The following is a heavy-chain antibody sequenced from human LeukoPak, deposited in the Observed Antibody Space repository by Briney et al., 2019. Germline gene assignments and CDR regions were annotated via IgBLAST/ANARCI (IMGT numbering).Heavy chain of an antibody. CDR3: AFDRSSKWYFDY. CDR1: GYSFTSYW. V-gene: IGHV5-10-1*01. Sequence: GESLKISCKGSGYSFTSYWITWVRQMPGKGLEWMGRIDPSDSYTNYSPSFQGHVTISADKSISTAYLQWSSLKASDTAMYYCAFDRSSKWYFDYWGPGTLVTVSS. J-gene: IGHJ4*02. CDR2: IDPSDSYT. D-gene: IGHD2-15*01.